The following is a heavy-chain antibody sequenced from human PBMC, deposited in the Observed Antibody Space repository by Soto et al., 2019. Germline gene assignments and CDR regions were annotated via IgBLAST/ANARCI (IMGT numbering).Heavy chain of an antibody. Sequence: ASVNVSCKLSGYTLTELSMLWVRQAPGKGLEWMGGFDPEEGERNYAQKFQGRVTMTEDTSTDTAYMELGSVRSEDAAVYCCGTGGGLDIVVVPAATFYFYYGFDVWGQGTTVTVSS. CDR1: GYTLTELS. V-gene: IGHV1-24*01. CDR3: GTGGGLDIVVVPAATFYFYYGFDV. CDR2: FDPEEGER. D-gene: IGHD2-2*01. J-gene: IGHJ6*02.